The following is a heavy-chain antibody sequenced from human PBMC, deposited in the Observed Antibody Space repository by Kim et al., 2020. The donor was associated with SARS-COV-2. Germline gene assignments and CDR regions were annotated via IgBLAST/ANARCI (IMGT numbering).Heavy chain of an antibody. CDR1: GGTFSSYA. CDR3: ARASFFYDSSGYHFDY. V-gene: IGHV1-69*04. D-gene: IGHD3-22*01. Sequence: SVKVSCKASGGTFSSYAINWVRQAPGQGLEWMGRIIPILGITNYAQKFQGRVTITADKSTSTAYMELSSLRSEDTAVYYCARASFFYDSSGYHFDYRGQGTLVTVSS. J-gene: IGHJ4*02. CDR2: IIPILGIT.